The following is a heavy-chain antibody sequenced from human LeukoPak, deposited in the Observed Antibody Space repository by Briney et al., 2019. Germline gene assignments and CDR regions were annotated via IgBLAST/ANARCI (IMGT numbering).Heavy chain of an antibody. V-gene: IGHV3-23*01. CDR1: GFTFSRSA. Sequence: PGGSLRLSCAASGFTFSRSAITWVRQTPGKGLDWVSSISSSGNTYYADSVKGRFTIPRDNSKNMLYLQMNSLRAEDTAVYYCVKGRISEDGLDFWGQGTLVTVSS. D-gene: IGHD6-13*01. J-gene: IGHJ4*02. CDR2: ISSSGNT. CDR3: VKGRISEDGLDF.